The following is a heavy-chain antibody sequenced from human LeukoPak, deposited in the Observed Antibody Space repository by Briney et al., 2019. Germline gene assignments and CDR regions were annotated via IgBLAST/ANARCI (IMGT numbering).Heavy chain of an antibody. Sequence: PGGSLRLSCAASGFTLSSYAMSWVRQAPGKGLEWVSATSDSGNTYHADSVKGRFTISRGSSKNTLFLQMNRLRPEDAAVYYCAKAPVTTCRGAYCYPFDYWGQGTLVTVSS. CDR3: AKAPVTTCRGAYCYPFDY. V-gene: IGHV3-23*01. J-gene: IGHJ4*02. CDR1: GFTLSSYA. CDR2: TSDSGNT. D-gene: IGHD2-21*01.